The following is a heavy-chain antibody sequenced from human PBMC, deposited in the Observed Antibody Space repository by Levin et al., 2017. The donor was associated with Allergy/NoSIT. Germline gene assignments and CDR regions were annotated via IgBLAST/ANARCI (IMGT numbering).Heavy chain of an antibody. J-gene: IGHJ4*02. Sequence: PGESLKISCAASGFTFSIFAISWVRQAPGKGLEWISTVTSSGDTTYYADSVKGRFTISRDNSKNTLYLQMNSLRPEDTAIYYCAKLTSNYWGQGTLVTVSS. CDR2: VTSSGDTT. D-gene: IGHD3-9*01. CDR1: GFTFSIFA. V-gene: IGHV3-23*01. CDR3: AKLTSNY.